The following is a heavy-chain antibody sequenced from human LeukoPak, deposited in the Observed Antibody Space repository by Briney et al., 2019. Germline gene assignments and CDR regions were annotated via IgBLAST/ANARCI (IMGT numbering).Heavy chain of an antibody. J-gene: IGHJ4*02. D-gene: IGHD6-13*01. Sequence: GGSLRLSCAASGFTFSSYAMSWVRQAPGKGLEWVSSVGGSGGSTYYADPVKGRFTISRDNSKNTLYLQMNSLRAEDTAVYYCAKVETAAAATLRGFDYWGQGTLVTVSS. CDR3: AKVETAAAATLRGFDY. CDR2: VGGSGGST. CDR1: GFTFSSYA. V-gene: IGHV3-23*01.